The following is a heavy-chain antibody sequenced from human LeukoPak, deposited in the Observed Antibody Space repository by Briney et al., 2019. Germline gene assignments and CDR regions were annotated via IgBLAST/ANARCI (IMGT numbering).Heavy chain of an antibody. D-gene: IGHD2-2*01. CDR1: GYTFTSYW. CDR3: ARPVGYCSSTNCYYYYYYMDV. Sequence: GESLKISCKGSGYTFTSYWIAWVRQMPGKGLEWMGIIYPDDSDTRYSPSFQGQVTISADKSISTAYLQWSSLKASDTAMYYRARPVGYCSSTNCYYYYYYMDVWGKGTTVTVSS. V-gene: IGHV5-51*01. CDR2: IYPDDSDT. J-gene: IGHJ6*03.